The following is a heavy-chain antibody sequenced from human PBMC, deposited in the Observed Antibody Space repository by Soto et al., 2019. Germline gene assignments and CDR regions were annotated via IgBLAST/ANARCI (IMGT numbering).Heavy chain of an antibody. D-gene: IGHD2-8*01. CDR3: ALGYCPNGVCYPPDY. CDR2: ISAYNGNT. J-gene: IGHJ4*02. V-gene: IGHV1-18*01. CDR1: GYTFTSYG. Sequence: QVQLVQSGAEVKKPGASVKVSCKASGYTFTSYGISWVRQAPGQGLEWMGWISAYNGNTNYAQKLQGRVTMTTDTPTSTAHREPRSLRSDDTAVYYCALGYCPNGVCYPPDYWGQGTLVTVSS.